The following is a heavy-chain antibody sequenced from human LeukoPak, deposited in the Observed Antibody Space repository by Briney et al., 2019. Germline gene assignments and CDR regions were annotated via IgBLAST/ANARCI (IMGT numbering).Heavy chain of an antibody. CDR2: IYYSGST. CDR3: ARLFTIFGVVITYYFDY. CDR1: DGSISSSSYY. D-gene: IGHD3-3*01. J-gene: IGHJ4*02. Sequence: SETLSLTCTVSDGSISSSSYYWGWIRQPPGKGLEWIGSIYYSGSTYYNPSLKSRVTISVDTSKNQFSLKLSSVSAADTAVYYCARLFTIFGVVITYYFDYWGQGTLVTVSS. V-gene: IGHV4-39*01.